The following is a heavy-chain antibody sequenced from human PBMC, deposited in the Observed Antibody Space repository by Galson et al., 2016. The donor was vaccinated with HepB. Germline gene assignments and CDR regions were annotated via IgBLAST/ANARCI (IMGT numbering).Heavy chain of an antibody. V-gene: IGHV3-23*01. D-gene: IGHD3-22*01. CDR3: AADTSGYYRYTDY. Sequence: SLRLSCAASGFTFSNHGMHWVRQAPGKGLEWVSLISGSGAYTYYADSVKGRFTVSRDNSKNSLYLQMNSLRAEDTALYYCAADTSGYYRYTDYWGQGTLVTVSS. CDR2: ISGSGAYT. CDR1: GFTFSNHG. J-gene: IGHJ4*02.